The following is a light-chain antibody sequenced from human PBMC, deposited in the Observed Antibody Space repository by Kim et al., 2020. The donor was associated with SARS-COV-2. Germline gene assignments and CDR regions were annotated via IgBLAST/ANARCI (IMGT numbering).Light chain of an antibody. CDR3: NSREDGVSHVV. Sequence: SSELTQDPAVSVALGQTGRITCQGDSLRSYYASWYQQKPGQAPVLVIYEQNNRPSGIPDRFSGSSSGNTASLTITGAQAEDEADYYCNSREDGVSHVVFGGGTQLTVL. CDR1: SLRSYY. J-gene: IGLJ3*02. V-gene: IGLV3-19*01. CDR2: EQN.